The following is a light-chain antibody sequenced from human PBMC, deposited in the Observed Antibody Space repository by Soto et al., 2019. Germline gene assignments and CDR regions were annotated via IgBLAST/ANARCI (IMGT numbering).Light chain of an antibody. V-gene: IGKV4-1*01. J-gene: IGKJ4*01. CDR2: WAS. CDR1: QSLLSSSNNKNY. Sequence: DIVMTQSPDSLAVSLGERATINCKSSQSLLSSSNNKNYLSWYQQKPGQAPKALIYWASTRESGVPDRFIGSGSGTDLTRTISTLQAEDVAVDYCHQYHSSTLTCGGGTKVEIK. CDR3: HQYHSSTLT.